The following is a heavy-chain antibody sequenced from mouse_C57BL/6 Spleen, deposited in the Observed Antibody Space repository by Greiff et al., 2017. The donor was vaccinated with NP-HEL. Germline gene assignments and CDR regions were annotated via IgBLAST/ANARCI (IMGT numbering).Heavy chain of an antibody. Sequence: VQLQQSGTELVKPGASVKLSCKASGYTFTSYWMHWVKQRPGQGLEWIGNINPSNGGTNYNEKFKSKATLTVDKSSSTAYMQLSSLTSEDSAVYYCARGRTSISWFAYWGQGTLVTVSA. J-gene: IGHJ3*01. CDR1: GYTFTSYW. CDR3: ARGRTSISWFAY. D-gene: IGHD2-3*01. CDR2: INPSNGGT. V-gene: IGHV1-53*01.